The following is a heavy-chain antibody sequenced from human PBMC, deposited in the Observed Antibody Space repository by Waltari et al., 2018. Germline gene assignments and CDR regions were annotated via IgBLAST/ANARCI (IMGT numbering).Heavy chain of an antibody. CDR3: ARERIVNAFDI. J-gene: IGHJ3*02. D-gene: IGHD3-16*02. CDR2: IYTSGST. CDR1: GGSISSGSYY. V-gene: IGHV4-61*02. Sequence: QVQLQESGPGLVKPSQTLSLTCTVSGGSISSGSYYWSWIRQPAGKGLEWIGRIYTSGSTNYNPFLKSRVTISVDTSKNQFSLKLSSVTAADTAVYYCARERIVNAFDIWGQGTMVTVSS.